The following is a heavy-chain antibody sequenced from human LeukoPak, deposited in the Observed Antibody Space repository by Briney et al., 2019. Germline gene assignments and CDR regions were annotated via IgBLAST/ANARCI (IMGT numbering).Heavy chain of an antibody. CDR1: GFTFSSYA. CDR2: ISGSGGST. J-gene: IGHJ4*02. CDR3: AKDSSYGDYPDLYYFDY. D-gene: IGHD4-17*01. V-gene: IGHV3-23*01. Sequence: GGSLRLSCAASGFTFSSYAMSWVRQAPGKGLEWVSAISGSGGSTYYADSVEGRFTISRDNSKNTLYLQMNSLRAEDTAVYYCAKDSSYGDYPDLYYFDYWGQGTLVTVSS.